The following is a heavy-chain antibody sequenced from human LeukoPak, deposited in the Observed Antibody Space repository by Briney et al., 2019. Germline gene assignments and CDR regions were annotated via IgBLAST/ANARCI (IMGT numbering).Heavy chain of an antibody. J-gene: IGHJ6*03. Sequence: PSETLSLTCTVSGGSISSSSYYWGWIRQPPGKGLEWIGSIYYSGSTYYNPSLKSRVTISVDTSKNQFSLKLSSVTAADTAVYYCARQGPLHYMDVWGKGTTVTVSS. CDR3: ARQGPLHYMDV. CDR1: GGSISSSSYY. CDR2: IYYSGST. V-gene: IGHV4-39*01.